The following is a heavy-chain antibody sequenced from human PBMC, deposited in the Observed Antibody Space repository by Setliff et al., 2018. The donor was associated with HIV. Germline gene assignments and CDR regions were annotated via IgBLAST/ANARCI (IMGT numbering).Heavy chain of an antibody. Sequence: ASVKVSCKASGYTFTNYDINWVRQAPGQGLEWMGWMNPNSGNTGYAQKFQGRVTMARNTSIRTAYMELSSLRSEDTAVYYCARGHLDYNFWDEVLGNWFDPWGQGTLVTVSS. CDR2: MNPNSGNT. J-gene: IGHJ5*02. D-gene: IGHD3-3*01. CDR1: GYTFTNYD. V-gene: IGHV1-8*02. CDR3: ARGHLDYNFWDEVLGNWFDP.